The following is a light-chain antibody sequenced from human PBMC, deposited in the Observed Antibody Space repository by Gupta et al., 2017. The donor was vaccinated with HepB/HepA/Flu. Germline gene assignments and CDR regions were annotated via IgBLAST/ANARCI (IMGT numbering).Light chain of an antibody. CDR2: DAS. V-gene: IGKV3-11*01. CDR3: QKRTNRPLT. J-gene: IGKJ4*01. Sequence: IVLTQSPATLSLSPGERATLSCRASQSVSTSLAWYQQKPGQAPRLLISDASDRATGIPARFSGSGSGTDCTLTISGLEPEDCAVYYGQKRTNRPLTFGGGTKVEIK. CDR1: QSVSTS.